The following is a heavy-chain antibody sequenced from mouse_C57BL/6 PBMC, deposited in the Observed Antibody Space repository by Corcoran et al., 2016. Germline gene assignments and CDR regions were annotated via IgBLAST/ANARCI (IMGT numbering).Heavy chain of an antibody. Sequence: EVQLQQSGPERVKPGASVKISCKASGYTFTDYYMNWVKQSHGKSLEWIGDINPNNGGTSYNQKFKGKATLTVDKSSSTAYMELRSLTSEDSAVYYCARYGRFAYWGQGTLVTVSA. CDR3: ARYGRFAY. J-gene: IGHJ3*01. CDR2: INPNNGGT. CDR1: GYTFTDYY. D-gene: IGHD1-1*01. V-gene: IGHV1-26*01.